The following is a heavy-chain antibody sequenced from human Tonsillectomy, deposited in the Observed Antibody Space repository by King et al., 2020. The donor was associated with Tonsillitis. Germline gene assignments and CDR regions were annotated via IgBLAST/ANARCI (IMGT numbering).Heavy chain of an antibody. CDR3: ARRDGALDYCYCGMDV. V-gene: IGHV3-30-3*01. CDR1: GFTFSNYV. J-gene: IGHJ6*02. CDR2: ISYDGSNK. D-gene: IGHD4-17*01. Sequence: VQLVESGGGVVQPGRSLRLSCAASGFTFSNYVMHWVRQAPGKGLEWVAEISYDGSNKYYADSVKGRFTISRANSKHTVYLQMNSLRAEDTAVYYCARRDGALDYCYCGMDVWGQGTTVTVSS.